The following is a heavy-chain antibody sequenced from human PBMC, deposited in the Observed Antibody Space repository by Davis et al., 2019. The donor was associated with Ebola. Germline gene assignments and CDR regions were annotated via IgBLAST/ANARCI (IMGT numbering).Heavy chain of an antibody. V-gene: IGHV3-66*04. Sequence: GESLKISCAASGFTVSSNYMSWVRQAPGKGLEWVSVIYRDERTYYADSVKGRFTVSRDNSENMLYLQMSTLRAEDTAVYYCARHVNGDFWYFDLWGRGTRVTVSS. CDR2: IYRDERT. CDR3: ARHVNGDFWYFDL. J-gene: IGHJ2*01. D-gene: IGHD4-17*01. CDR1: GFTVSSNY.